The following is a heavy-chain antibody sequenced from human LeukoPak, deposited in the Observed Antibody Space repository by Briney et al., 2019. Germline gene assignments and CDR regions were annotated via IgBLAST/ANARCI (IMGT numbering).Heavy chain of an antibody. J-gene: IGHJ4*02. CDR2: ISGSGGST. CDR1: GFTFSSYA. D-gene: IGHD3-22*01. Sequence: PGGSLRLSCAASGFTFSSYAMSWVRQAPGKGLEWVSAISGSGGSTYHADSVKGRFTISRDNSKNTLYLQMNSLRAEDTAVYYCAKDRFISDSSGYYYQLDYWGQGALVTVSS. V-gene: IGHV3-23*01. CDR3: AKDRFISDSSGYYYQLDY.